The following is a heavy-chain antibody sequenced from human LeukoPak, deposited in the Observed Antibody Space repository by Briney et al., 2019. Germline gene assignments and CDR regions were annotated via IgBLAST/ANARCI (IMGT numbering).Heavy chain of an antibody. V-gene: IGHV1-18*01. CDR1: GYTFTNYG. Sequence: AASVKVSCKASGYTFTNYGISWVRQAPGQGLEWMGWISAYNGNTDYAQKLQGRVTMTTDTSMSTAYMELRGLRSDDTAVYYCARDKYGDYPFDYWGQGTLVTVSS. CDR3: ARDKYGDYPFDY. CDR2: ISAYNGNT. J-gene: IGHJ4*02. D-gene: IGHD4-17*01.